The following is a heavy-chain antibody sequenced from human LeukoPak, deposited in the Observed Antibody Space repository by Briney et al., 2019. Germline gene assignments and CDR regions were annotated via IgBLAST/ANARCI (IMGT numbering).Heavy chain of an antibody. CDR3: ARLLKYYYDSSGYGEDWYLDL. V-gene: IGHV3-48*02. CDR1: GFTFNYHS. D-gene: IGHD3-22*01. Sequence: GGSLRLSCAAYGFTFNYHSMNWVRQAPGKGLEWISYISRSGDTIYYADSVKGRFTISRDNANNSLYLQMNSLRDEDTAVYFCARLLKYYYDSSGYGEDWYLDLWGRGTLVTVSS. J-gene: IGHJ2*01. CDR2: ISRSGDTI.